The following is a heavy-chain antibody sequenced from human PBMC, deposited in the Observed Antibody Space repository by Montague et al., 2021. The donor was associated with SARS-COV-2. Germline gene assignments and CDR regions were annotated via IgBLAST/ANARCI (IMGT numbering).Heavy chain of an antibody. Sequence: TLSLTCSVFGDSINNVNYFWSWIRQPAGKGLEWIGRVYISGSTDYNPSLKRRVTMLLDKSANELTLQVTSVTAADTAVYYCARVSGYGSGGSFNWFDSWGQGLVVTVSS. CDR3: ARVSGYGSGGSFNWFDS. CDR2: VYISGST. J-gene: IGHJ5*01. V-gene: IGHV4-61*02. D-gene: IGHD3-10*01. CDR1: GDSINNVNYF.